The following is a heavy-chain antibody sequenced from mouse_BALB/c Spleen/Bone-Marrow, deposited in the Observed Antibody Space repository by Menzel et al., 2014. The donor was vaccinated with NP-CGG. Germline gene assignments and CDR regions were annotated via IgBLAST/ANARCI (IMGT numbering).Heavy chain of an antibody. J-gene: IGHJ4*01. Sequence: AELAQPVASVKMSCKASGYTFTTYWMHWVKQRPGQGLEWIGYINPSTGYTAYNQKFKDKATLTADKSSNTAYMQLSSLTSEDSAVYYCARGNYEAMDYWGQGTSVTVSS. CDR2: INPSTGYT. CDR3: ARGNYEAMDY. CDR1: GYTFTTYW. D-gene: IGHD2-1*01. V-gene: IGHV1-7*01.